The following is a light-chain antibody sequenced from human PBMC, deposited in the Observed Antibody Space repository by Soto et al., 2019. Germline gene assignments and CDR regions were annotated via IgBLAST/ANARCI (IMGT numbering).Light chain of an antibody. CDR3: QQYYTTPVT. J-gene: IGKJ4*01. CDR1: QTVLYSSNNQNF. CDR2: WAS. V-gene: IGKV4-1*01. Sequence: DFVMTQSPDSLAVSLGERATINCKSSQTVLYSSNNQNFLAWYQQKPGQPPKLLIYWASTRESGVPDRFSGSGSGTDFTLTISSLQAEDVAIYYCQQYYTTPVTFGGGTRVEIK.